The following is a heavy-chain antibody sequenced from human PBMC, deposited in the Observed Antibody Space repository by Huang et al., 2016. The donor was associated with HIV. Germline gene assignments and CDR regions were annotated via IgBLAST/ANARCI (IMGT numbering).Heavy chain of an antibody. D-gene: IGHD3-3*01. CDR2: VNDSGAT. CDR1: GGSFTGNY. J-gene: IGHJ6*02. CDR3: AGQWTILEWLLGLDV. Sequence: QMQLQQRGAGLLKPSETLSLTCGVSGGSFTGNYLTWIRQAPGKGLEWIGEVNDSGATNYNPSLNGRVTISLDKSNRELSLNLRSVTAADTAVYYCAGQWTILEWLLGLDVWGQGTTVIVSS. V-gene: IGHV4-34*02.